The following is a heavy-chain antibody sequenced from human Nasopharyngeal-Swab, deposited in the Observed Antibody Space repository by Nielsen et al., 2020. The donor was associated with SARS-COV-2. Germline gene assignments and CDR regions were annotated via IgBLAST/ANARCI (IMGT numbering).Heavy chain of an antibody. J-gene: IGHJ4*02. CDR3: ARVNLGMIVVVEDY. CDR1: GYTFTSYG. D-gene: IGHD3-22*01. V-gene: IGHV1-18*01. Sequence: ASVKASCKASGYTFTSYGISCVRQAPGQGLEWMGWISAYNGNTNYAQKLQGRVTMTTDTSTSTAYMELRSLRSDDTAVYYCARVNLGMIVVVEDYWGQGTLVTVSS. CDR2: ISAYNGNT.